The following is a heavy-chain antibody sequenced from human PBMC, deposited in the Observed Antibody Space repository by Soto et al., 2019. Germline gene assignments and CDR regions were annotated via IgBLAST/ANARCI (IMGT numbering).Heavy chain of an antibody. V-gene: IGHV3-23*01. D-gene: IGHD2-2*01. CDR2: INGHGDTT. CDR3: ARVPDLDYCSKTSCLYYFDY. J-gene: IGHJ4*02. Sequence: EVQLLGSGGGLVQPGGSLRLSCVASGFTFSSYVMSWVRQAPGKGLEWVSTINGHGDTTYYAESVKGRFIISRDNSKNSLYLQMNSLRAEDTAVYYCARVPDLDYCSKTSCLYYFDYWGQGALVTVSS. CDR1: GFTFSSYV.